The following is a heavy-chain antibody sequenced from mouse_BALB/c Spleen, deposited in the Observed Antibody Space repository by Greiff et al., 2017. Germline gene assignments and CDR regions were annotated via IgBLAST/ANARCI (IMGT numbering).Heavy chain of an antibody. V-gene: IGHV5-6-3*01. J-gene: IGHJ4*01. D-gene: IGHD3-1*01. CDR1: GFTFSSYG. CDR2: INSNGGST. Sequence: EVQRVESGGGLVQPGGSLKLSCAASGFTFSSYGMSWVRQTPDKRLELVATINSNGGSTYYPDSVKGRFTISRDNAKNTLYLQMSSLRSEDTAMYYCARGRASGYGAMDYWGQGTSVTVSS. CDR3: ARGRASGYGAMDY.